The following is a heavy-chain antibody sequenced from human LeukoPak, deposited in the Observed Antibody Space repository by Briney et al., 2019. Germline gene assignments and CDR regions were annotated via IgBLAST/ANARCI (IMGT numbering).Heavy chain of an antibody. CDR2: IYHSGST. J-gene: IGHJ4*02. V-gene: IGHV4-30-2*01. CDR3: ARATKDARGPRPIEFDY. D-gene: IGHD2-15*01. Sequence: SQTLSLTCAVSGGSISSGGYSWSWIRQPPGKGLEWIGYIYHSGSTYYNPSLKSRVTISVDRSKNQFSLKLSSVTAADTAVYYCARATKDARGPRPIEFDYWGQGTLVTVSS. CDR1: GGSISSGGYS.